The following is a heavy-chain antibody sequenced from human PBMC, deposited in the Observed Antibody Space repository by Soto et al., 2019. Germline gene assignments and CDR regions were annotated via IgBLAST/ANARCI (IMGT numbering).Heavy chain of an antibody. D-gene: IGHD3-22*01. V-gene: IGHV4-31*03. CDR3: ARADRSGYTFEH. CDR2: IYYSGTT. J-gene: IGHJ4*02. Sequence: QVQLQESGPGLVQPSQTLSLSCTVSGGSITSGGYYWSWIRQHPGKGLEWIGYIYYSGTTYYNPSLKIRFTIALGXSRHQFSLEVNSVNAADTAVYYCARADRSGYTFEHWGQGTLVTVSS. CDR1: GGSITSGGYY.